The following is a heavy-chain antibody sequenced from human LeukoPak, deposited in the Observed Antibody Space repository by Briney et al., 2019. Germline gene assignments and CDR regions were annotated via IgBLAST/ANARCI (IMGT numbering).Heavy chain of an antibody. Sequence: GGSLRLSCAASGFTFSSYEMNWVRQAPGKGLEWVSYITSSGNTIYYADSVKGRFTISRDNAKNSLYLQMNSLRAEDTAVYYCARLTTMTTTGGPFDYWGQGALVTVSS. CDR2: ITSSGNTI. D-gene: IGHD4-17*01. V-gene: IGHV3-48*03. CDR3: ARLTTMTTTGGPFDY. J-gene: IGHJ4*02. CDR1: GFTFSSYE.